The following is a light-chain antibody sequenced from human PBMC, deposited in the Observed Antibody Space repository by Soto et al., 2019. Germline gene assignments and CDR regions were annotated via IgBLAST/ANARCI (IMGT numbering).Light chain of an antibody. CDR2: DAS. CDR3: QQYSNWPPLYT. CDR1: QSVSSY. J-gene: IGKJ2*01. Sequence: EIVMTQSPATLSVSPGERATLSCRASQSVSSYLAGYQQKPGLPPRLLIYDASTRATGIPDSFSGSGSGTAFTLTISSLQSADFAVYYCQQYSNWPPLYTFGRGTKLEIK. V-gene: IGKV3-15*01.